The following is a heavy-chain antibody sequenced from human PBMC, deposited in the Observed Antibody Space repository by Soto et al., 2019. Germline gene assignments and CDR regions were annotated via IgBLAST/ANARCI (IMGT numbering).Heavy chain of an antibody. CDR3: ARDPLDYGDYSPHFDY. V-gene: IGHV1-18*01. CDR2: ISAYNGNT. Sequence: ASVKVSCKASGYTFTSYGISWVRRAPGQGLEWMGWISAYNGNTNYAQKLQGRVTMTTDTSTSTAYMELRSLRSDDTAVYYCARDPLDYGDYSPHFDYWGQGTLVTVSS. CDR1: GYTFTSYG. D-gene: IGHD4-17*01. J-gene: IGHJ4*02.